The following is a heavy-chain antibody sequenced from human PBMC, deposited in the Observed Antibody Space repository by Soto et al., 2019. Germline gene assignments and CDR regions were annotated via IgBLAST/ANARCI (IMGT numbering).Heavy chain of an antibody. J-gene: IGHJ4*02. Sequence: ASVNVYCKASGYTFTSYYMHWVRQAPGQGLEWMGIINPSGGSTSYAQKFQGRVTMTTDTSTSTAYMELRSLRSDDTAVYYCARDRPNIVVVPAVIRASFADPRRRVSPFDYWGQGTLVTVSS. D-gene: IGHD2-2*01. CDR3: ARDRPNIVVVPAVIRASFADPRRRVSPFDY. V-gene: IGHV1-46*01. CDR1: GYTFTSYY. CDR2: INPSGGST.